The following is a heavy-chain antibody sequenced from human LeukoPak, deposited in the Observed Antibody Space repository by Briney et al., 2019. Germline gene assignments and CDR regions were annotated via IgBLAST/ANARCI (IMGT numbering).Heavy chain of an antibody. Sequence: SETLSLTCTVSGGSISSGDYYWSWIRRPPGKGLEWIGYIYYSGSTYYNPSLKSRVTISVDTSKNQFSLKLSSVTAADTAVYYCARLYSYGYEVVDYWGQGTLVTVSS. J-gene: IGHJ4*02. D-gene: IGHD5-18*01. CDR3: ARLYSYGYEVVDY. CDR2: IYYSGST. V-gene: IGHV4-30-4*01. CDR1: GGSISSGDYY.